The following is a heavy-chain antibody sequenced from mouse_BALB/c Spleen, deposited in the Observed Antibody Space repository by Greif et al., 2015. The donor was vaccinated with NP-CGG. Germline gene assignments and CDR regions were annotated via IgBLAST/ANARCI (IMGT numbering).Heavy chain of an antibody. D-gene: IGHD1-1*01. CDR2: INPYNDGT. CDR3: ARGGGNYAMDY. Sequence: VQLQQSGPELVKPGASVKMSCKASGYTFTSYVMHWVKQKPGQGLEWIGYINPYNDGTKYNEKFKGKATLTSDKSSSTAYMELSSLTSEDSAVYYCARGGGNYAMDYWGQGTSVTVSS. V-gene: IGHV1-14*01. J-gene: IGHJ4*01. CDR1: GYTFTSYV.